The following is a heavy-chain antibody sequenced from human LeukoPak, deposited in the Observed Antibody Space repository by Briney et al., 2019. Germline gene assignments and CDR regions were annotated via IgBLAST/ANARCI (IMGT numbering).Heavy chain of an antibody. D-gene: IGHD2-2*01. V-gene: IGHV4-30-4*08. Sequence: SETLSLTCTVSGGSISSGGYYWSWIRQHPGKGLEWIGYIYYSGSTYYNPSLKSRVTISVDTSKNQFSLKLSSVTAADTAVYYCAREDIVVVPAAMGSGFDYWGQGTLVTVSS. J-gene: IGHJ4*02. CDR2: IYYSGST. CDR1: GGSISSGGYY. CDR3: AREDIVVVPAAMGSGFDY.